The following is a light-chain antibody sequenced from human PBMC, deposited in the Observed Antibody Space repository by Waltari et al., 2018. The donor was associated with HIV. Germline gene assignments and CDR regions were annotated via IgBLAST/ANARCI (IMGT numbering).Light chain of an antibody. V-gene: IGKV1-39*01. CDR2: GSS. J-gene: IGKJ1*01. CDR1: QVISTY. Sequence: DIQMTQSPTSLSAYVGETIIISCRASQVISTYLNWYQKRGDKATKLLIFGSSNLQSGVPSRFSASGSGTDFSLIIRGLQPEDFASYFCQQSDSVPWTFGQGTKVET. CDR3: QQSDSVPWT.